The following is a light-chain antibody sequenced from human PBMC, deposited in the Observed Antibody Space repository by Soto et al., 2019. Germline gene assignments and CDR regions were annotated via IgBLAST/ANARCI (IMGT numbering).Light chain of an antibody. CDR2: EVT. J-gene: IGLJ1*01. Sequence: QSALTQPASVSGSPGQSITISCTGTSSDVGAYGYVSWYQQHPGKAPQLMIYEVTNRPSGISYRFSGSKSGNTASLTVSGLQAEDEADYYCISYAGTAYVFGTGTKVTVL. CDR3: ISYAGTAYV. CDR1: SSDVGAYGY. V-gene: IGLV2-14*01.